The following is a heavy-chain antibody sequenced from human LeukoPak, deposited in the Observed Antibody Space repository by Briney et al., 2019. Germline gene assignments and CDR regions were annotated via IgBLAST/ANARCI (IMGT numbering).Heavy chain of an antibody. D-gene: IGHD2-2*02. J-gene: IGHJ4*02. V-gene: IGHV3-30-3*01. CDR1: GFTFSSYA. Sequence: GGSLRLSCAASGFTFSSYAMHWARQAPGKGLEWVAVISYDGSNKYYADSVKGRFTISRDNSKNTLYLQMNSLRAEDTAVYYCARDMYCSSSTSCYIGPGYWGQGTLVTVSS. CDR2: ISYDGSNK. CDR3: ARDMYCSSSTSCYIGPGY.